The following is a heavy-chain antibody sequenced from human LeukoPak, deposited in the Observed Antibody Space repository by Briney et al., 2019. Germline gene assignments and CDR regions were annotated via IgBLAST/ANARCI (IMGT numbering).Heavy chain of an antibody. Sequence: PSATLSLTCTVSGGSISSGSYYWSWIRQPAGKGLEWIVRIYTSGSTNYNPSLKSRVTISVDTSKNQFSLKLSSVTAADTAVYYCARDSDYWGQGTLVTVSS. CDR3: ARDSDY. CDR1: GGSISSGSYY. CDR2: IYTSGST. J-gene: IGHJ4*02. V-gene: IGHV4-61*02.